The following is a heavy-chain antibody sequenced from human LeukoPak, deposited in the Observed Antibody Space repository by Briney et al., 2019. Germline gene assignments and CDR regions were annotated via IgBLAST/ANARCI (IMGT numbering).Heavy chain of an antibody. V-gene: IGHV3-21*01. CDR2: ISSSSSYI. CDR1: GFTFSSYG. Sequence: PGGSLRLSCAASGFTFSSYGMHWVRQAPGKGLEWVSSISSSSSYIYYADSVKGRFTISRDNSKNTLYLQMNSLRAEDTAVYYCARERTGYYFDYWGQGTLVTVSS. D-gene: IGHD1-14*01. CDR3: ARERTGYYFDY. J-gene: IGHJ4*02.